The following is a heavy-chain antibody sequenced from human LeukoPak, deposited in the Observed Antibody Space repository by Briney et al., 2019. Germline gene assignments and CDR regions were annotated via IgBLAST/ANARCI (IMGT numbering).Heavy chain of an antibody. D-gene: IGHD1-14*01. CDR2: IWHDGSNK. Sequence: PGRSLRLSCATSGFTFISYGMHWVRQAPGKGLEWVADIWHDGSNKYYADSVKGRFTISRDHSQNTVSLQMNSLRVEDTAVYYCADYRRPQGLDYWGQGTLVTVSS. J-gene: IGHJ4*02. CDR1: GFTFISYG. V-gene: IGHV3-33*01. CDR3: ADYRRPQGLDY.